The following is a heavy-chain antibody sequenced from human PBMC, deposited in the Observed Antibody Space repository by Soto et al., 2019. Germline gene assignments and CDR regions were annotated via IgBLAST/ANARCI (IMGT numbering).Heavy chain of an antibody. V-gene: IGHV3-72*01. D-gene: IGHD6-13*01. Sequence: EVQLVESGGGLVQPGGSLRLSCAASGFTFSDHYMDWGRQAPGEGLEWIGRIRNKANSYTTEYAASVTGRFVISRIDSEKSLYLQMNSLRNDATAGYYCAREKCSSWTDDYSDLWGQGTMVTVS. J-gene: IGHJ3*01. CDR1: GFTFSDHY. CDR2: IRNKANSYTT. CDR3: AREKCSSWTDDYSDL.